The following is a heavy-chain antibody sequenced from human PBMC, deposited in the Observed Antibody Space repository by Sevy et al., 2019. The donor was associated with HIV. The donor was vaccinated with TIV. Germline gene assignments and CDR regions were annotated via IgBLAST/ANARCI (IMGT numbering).Heavy chain of an antibody. CDR2: IWHDGSNK. CDR1: GFTFNFHG. D-gene: IGHD4-4*01. J-gene: IGHJ5*02. Sequence: GGSLRLSRAASGFTFNFHGVHWVRQAPGKGLEWVAFIWHDGSNKYMADSVKGRFTISRDNSKNTLFLQMNSLTVEDTAVYYCARETDNSARWLDPWGQGTLVTVSS. CDR3: ARETDNSARWLDP. V-gene: IGHV3-30*02.